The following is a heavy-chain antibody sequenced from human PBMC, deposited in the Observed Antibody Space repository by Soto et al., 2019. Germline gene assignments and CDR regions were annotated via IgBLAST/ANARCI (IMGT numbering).Heavy chain of an antibody. Sequence: GGSLRLSCAASGFTFTTYWMHWVRQVPGKGLVWVPRIKGDGSSLSYADSVRGRFTISRDNVENTVYLQMGSLRADDTAVYYCARGLKNYYGVDVWGQGTTVTVSS. CDR1: GFTFTTYW. CDR3: ARGLKNYYGVDV. V-gene: IGHV3-74*01. J-gene: IGHJ6*02. CDR2: IKGDGSSL.